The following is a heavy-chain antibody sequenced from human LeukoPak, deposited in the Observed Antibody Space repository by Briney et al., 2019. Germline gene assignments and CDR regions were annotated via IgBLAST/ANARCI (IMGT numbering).Heavy chain of an antibody. V-gene: IGHV3-30*03. D-gene: IGHD6-19*01. CDR1: GFTFSSYV. J-gene: IGHJ4*02. CDR2: ISYDGRNK. Sequence: PGGSLRLSCTASGFTFSSYVIHWVRQAPGKGLEWVAVISYDGRNKYYADSVKGRFTISRDNSKNTLNLQMDSLRTEDTAVYYCARDRTSTIAVAGTVDNWGQGTLVIVSS. CDR3: ARDRTSTIAVAGTVDN.